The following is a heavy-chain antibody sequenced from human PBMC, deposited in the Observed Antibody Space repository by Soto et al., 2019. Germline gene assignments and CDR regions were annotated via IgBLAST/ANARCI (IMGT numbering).Heavy chain of an antibody. J-gene: IGHJ4*02. CDR1: GGTFSSYT. Sequence: QVQLVQSGAEVKKPGSSVKVSCKASGGTFSSYTISWVRQAPGQGLEWMGRIIPILGIANYAQKFQGRVTITADKSTSTAYMELSSLRSEDTAVYYCAREIPGYYSSGSYPTFDYWGQGTLVTVSS. V-gene: IGHV1-69*08. CDR2: IIPILGIA. CDR3: AREIPGYYSSGSYPTFDY. D-gene: IGHD3-10*01.